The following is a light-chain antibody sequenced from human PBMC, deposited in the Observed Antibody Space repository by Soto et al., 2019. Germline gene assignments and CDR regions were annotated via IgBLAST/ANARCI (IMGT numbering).Light chain of an antibody. J-gene: IGLJ1*01. CDR1: SSDEGGYNY. Sequence: QSALTQPPSASGAPGQAVTISCTGTSSDEGGYNYVSWYKHHPGKAPKLFIYEVYKRPSGVPDRFFGSKFGNTAPLTVFWLQAKDEAEYYCTLWFGTNSYVFGTGTKVTVL. V-gene: IGLV2-8*01. CDR3: TLWFGTNSYV. CDR2: EVY.